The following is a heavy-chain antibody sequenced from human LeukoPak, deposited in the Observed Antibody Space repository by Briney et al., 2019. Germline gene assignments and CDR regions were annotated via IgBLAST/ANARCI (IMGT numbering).Heavy chain of an antibody. CDR1: GFTFSSYE. V-gene: IGHV3-48*03. CDR3: ARGAYYYDSSGYYGAFDI. D-gene: IGHD3-22*01. Sequence: GGSLRLSCAASGFTFSSYEMNWVRQAPGKGLEWVSYISSSGSIIYYADSVKGRFTISRDSAKNSLYLQMNSLRVEDTAVYYCARGAYYYDSSGYYGAFDIWGQGTMVTVSS. J-gene: IGHJ3*02. CDR2: ISSSGSII.